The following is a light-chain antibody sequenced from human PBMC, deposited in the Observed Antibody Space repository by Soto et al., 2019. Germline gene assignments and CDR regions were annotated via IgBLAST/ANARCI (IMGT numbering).Light chain of an antibody. J-gene: IGKJ1*01. Sequence: IQMTQSPSTLSGSVADRVTITCRASQTISSWLAWYQQKPGKAPKLLIYKASTLKSGVPSRFSGSGSGTEFTLTISSLQPDDFATYYCQQYNSYSVAFGQGTKVDIK. V-gene: IGKV1-5*03. CDR2: KAS. CDR3: QQYNSYSVA. CDR1: QTISSW.